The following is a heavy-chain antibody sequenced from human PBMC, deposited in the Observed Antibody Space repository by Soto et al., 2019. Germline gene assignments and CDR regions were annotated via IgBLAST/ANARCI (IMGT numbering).Heavy chain of an antibody. Sequence: PSETLSLTCTVSGGSISSGGYYWSWIRQHPGKGLEWIGYIYYSGSTYYNPSLKSRVTISVDTSKNQFSLKLSSVTAADTAVYYCARVGVGMGVAAAGSFDYWGQGTLVTVSS. D-gene: IGHD6-13*01. CDR3: ARVGVGMGVAAAGSFDY. CDR1: GGSISSGGYY. V-gene: IGHV4-31*03. J-gene: IGHJ4*02. CDR2: IYYSGST.